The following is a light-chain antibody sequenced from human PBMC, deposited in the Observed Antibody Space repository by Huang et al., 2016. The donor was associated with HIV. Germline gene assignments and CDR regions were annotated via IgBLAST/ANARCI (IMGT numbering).Light chain of an antibody. CDR2: AAS. CDR3: QQSYSVPPF. J-gene: IGKJ3*01. CDR1: QTISTY. Sequence: DIQMTQSPSSLSASIGDRVTITCRASQTISTYVNWYQQKSGEAPKLLIYAASSLQYGVPSMFSGSGSGTEFTLTIASLQPEDFATYYCQQSYSVPPFFGPGTKVDFK. V-gene: IGKV1-39*01.